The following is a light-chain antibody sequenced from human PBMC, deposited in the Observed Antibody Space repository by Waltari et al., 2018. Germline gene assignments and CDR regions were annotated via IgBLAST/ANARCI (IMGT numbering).Light chain of an antibody. CDR1: QSVSRSN. CDR3: HLSDSLFRT. Sequence: EIVLTQSPGTLSFSPGERATPSCTASQSVSRSNLAWYQQKPGQAPRLLIYGASSRATGIPDRFSGSGSGTDFTLTISRLEPEDFAVYYCHLSDSLFRTFGQGTKVEIK. V-gene: IGKV3-20*01. J-gene: IGKJ1*01. CDR2: GAS.